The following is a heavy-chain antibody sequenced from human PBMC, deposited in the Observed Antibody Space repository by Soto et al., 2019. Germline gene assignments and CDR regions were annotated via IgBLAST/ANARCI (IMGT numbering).Heavy chain of an antibody. Sequence: GGSLRLSCAASGFTFSSYAMSWVRQAPGKGLEWVSAISGSGGSTYYADSVKGRFTISRDNSKNTLYLQMNSLRAEDTAVYYCAKVAGDYDFWSGLRDYYMDVWGKGTTVTV. CDR3: AKVAGDYDFWSGLRDYYMDV. CDR2: ISGSGGST. CDR1: GFTFSSYA. J-gene: IGHJ6*03. V-gene: IGHV3-23*01. D-gene: IGHD3-3*01.